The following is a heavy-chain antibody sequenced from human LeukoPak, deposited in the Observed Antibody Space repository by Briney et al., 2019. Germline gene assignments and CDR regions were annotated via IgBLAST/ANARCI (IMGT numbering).Heavy chain of an antibody. CDR2: IYPGDSDT. D-gene: IGHD6-13*01. CDR1: GYSFTSYW. J-gene: IGHJ4*02. CDR3: ARASIAAAGPYYFDY. V-gene: IGHV5-51*01. Sequence: NRGESLKISCKGSGYSFTSYWIGWVRQMPGKGLEWMGIIYPGDSDTRYSPSFQGQVTISADKSISTAYLQWSSLKASDTAMYYCARASIAAAGPYYFDYWGQGTLVTVSS.